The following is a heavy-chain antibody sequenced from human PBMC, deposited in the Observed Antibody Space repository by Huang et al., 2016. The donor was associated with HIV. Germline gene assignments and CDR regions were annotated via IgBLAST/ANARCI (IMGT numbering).Heavy chain of an antibody. J-gene: IGHJ6*02. D-gene: IGHD6-19*01. CDR2: SYYSGNT. CDR1: GGSISSSSYY. CDR3: ARHGRVAGHYYNNMDV. V-gene: IGHV4-39*01. Sequence: LQLQESGPGLVKSSETLSLICTVSGGSISSSSYYWGWIRQPPGKGPEWIGRSYYSGNTYYNPPLKSRGTISVDTSKNQFSLKVNSVTAADMAVYYCARHGRVAGHYYNNMDVWGRGTTVTVSS.